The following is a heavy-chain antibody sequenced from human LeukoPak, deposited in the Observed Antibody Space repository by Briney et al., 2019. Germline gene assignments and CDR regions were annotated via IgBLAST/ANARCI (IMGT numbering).Heavy chain of an antibody. CDR1: GGTFSSYA. V-gene: IGHV1-69*05. J-gene: IGHJ5*02. Sequence: SVKVSCKASGGTFSSYAISWVRQAPGQGLEWMGGIIPIFGTANYAQKFLGRVTITTDESTSTAYMELSSLRSEDTAVYYCAGEDCSSTSCYTWFDPWGQGTLVTVSS. CDR3: AGEDCSSTSCYTWFDP. CDR2: IIPIFGTA. D-gene: IGHD2-2*02.